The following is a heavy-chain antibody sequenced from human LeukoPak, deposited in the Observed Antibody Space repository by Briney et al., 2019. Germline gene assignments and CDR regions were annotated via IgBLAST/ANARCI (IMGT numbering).Heavy chain of an antibody. CDR2: IYSVGNT. D-gene: IGHD5-18*01. V-gene: IGHV3-53*01. CDR1: GLTVSINY. Sequence: GQSLRLSSAASGLTVSINYMSWDRHAPGKGLEWDSVIYSVGNTYYADSVKGRFTISRDNSKTTLYLQMNSLRAEATAVYYCASAGQGGYSPHRLPHYYGMDVWGKGTTVTVSS. CDR3: ASAGQGGYSPHRLPHYYGMDV. J-gene: IGHJ6*04.